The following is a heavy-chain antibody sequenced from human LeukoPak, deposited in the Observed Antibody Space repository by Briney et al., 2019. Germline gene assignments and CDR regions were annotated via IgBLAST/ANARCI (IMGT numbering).Heavy chain of an antibody. D-gene: IGHD4-17*01. CDR3: AREANTVTTLFDY. CDR1: GFTFSSYG. CDR2: ISSSSSYI. J-gene: IGHJ4*02. Sequence: GGSLRLSCAASGFTFSSYGMHWVRQAPGKGLEWVSSISSSSSYIYYADSVKGRFTISRDNAKNSLYLQMNSLRAEDTAVYYCAREANTVTTLFDYWGQGTLVTVSS. V-gene: IGHV3-21*01.